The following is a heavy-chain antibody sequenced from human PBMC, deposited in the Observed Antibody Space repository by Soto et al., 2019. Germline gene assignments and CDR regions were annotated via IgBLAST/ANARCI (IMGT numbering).Heavy chain of an antibody. CDR2: IYWDDDK. CDR1: GFSLSTSGVG. V-gene: IGHV2-5*02. Sequence: QITLKESGPTLVKPTQTLTLTCTFSGFSLSTSGVGVGWIRQPPGKALEWLALIYWDDDKRYSPSLKSRLTITKDTSKHQVLLTMPTMAPVDTATYYCAHSAAVTQWLVGWFDPWGQGTLVTVSS. CDR3: AHSAAVTQWLVGWFDP. D-gene: IGHD6-19*01. J-gene: IGHJ5*02.